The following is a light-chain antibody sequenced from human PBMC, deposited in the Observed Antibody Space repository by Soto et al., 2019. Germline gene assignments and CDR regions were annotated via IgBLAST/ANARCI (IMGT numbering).Light chain of an antibody. CDR3: SSYTSNRTLV. CDR1: SSDVGSYNL. CDR2: EGS. J-gene: IGLJ3*02. Sequence: QSVLTQPASVSGSPGQSITISCTGTSSDVGSYNLVSWYQQHPGEAPKLMIYEGSDRPSGVSNRFSGSNSGNTASLTISGLQAEDEADYFCSSYTSNRTLVFGGGTKLTVL. V-gene: IGLV2-14*02.